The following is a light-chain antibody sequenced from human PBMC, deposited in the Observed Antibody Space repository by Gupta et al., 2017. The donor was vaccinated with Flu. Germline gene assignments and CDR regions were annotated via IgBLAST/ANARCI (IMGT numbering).Light chain of an antibody. CDR3: QHGKSGRAWDT. V-gene: IGKV3-11*01. CDR2: DAS. CDR1: QSVCNL. Sequence: PGQGATLACWASQSVCNLLARYENKPGQAPRLPIYDASNRATGSPARFSGRGAGTDVILTITSLEPEDCEVYYGQHGKSGRAWDTFGCGTKVEIK. J-gene: IGKJ4*01.